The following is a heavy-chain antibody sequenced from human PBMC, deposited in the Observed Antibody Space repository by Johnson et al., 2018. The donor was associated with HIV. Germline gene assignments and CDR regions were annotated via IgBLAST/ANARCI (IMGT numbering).Heavy chain of an antibody. CDR2: IGTAGDT. Sequence: VQLVESGGGLVQPGGSLRLSCAASGFTFSSYDMHWVRQATGKGLEWVSAIGTAGDTYYPGSVKGRFTISRENAKNSLYLQMNSLRAGDTAVYYCARDGEDSTSSSGAFDIWGQGTMVTVSS. D-gene: IGHD6-6*01. J-gene: IGHJ3*02. CDR3: ARDGEDSTSSSGAFDI. CDR1: GFTFSSYD. V-gene: IGHV3-13*01.